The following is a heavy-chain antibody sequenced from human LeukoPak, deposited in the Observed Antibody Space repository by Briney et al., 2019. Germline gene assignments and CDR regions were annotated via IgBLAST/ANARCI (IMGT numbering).Heavy chain of an antibody. Sequence: GGSLRLSCADSGFTVSSNFMSWVRQAPGKELEWVSVIYSGGSTHYADSVKGRFTISRDNSKNTLFLQMNSLRAEDTAVYYCARADGTGGPYDYWGQGTLVTVSS. CDR1: GFTVSSNF. CDR2: IYSGGST. CDR3: ARADGTGGPYDY. D-gene: IGHD3/OR15-3a*01. J-gene: IGHJ4*02. V-gene: IGHV3-53*01.